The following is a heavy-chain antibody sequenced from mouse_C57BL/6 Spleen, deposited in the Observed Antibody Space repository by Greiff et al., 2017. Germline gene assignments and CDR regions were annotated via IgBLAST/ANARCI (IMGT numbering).Heavy chain of an antibody. CDR2: INPGSGGT. CDR3: ARTVPYWYFDV. D-gene: IGHD1-1*01. V-gene: IGHV1-54*01. J-gene: IGHJ1*03. CDR1: GYAFTNYL. Sequence: QVQLKESGAELVRPGTSVKVSCKASGYAFTNYLIEWVKQRPGQGLEWIGVINPGSGGTNYNEKFKGKATLTADKSSSTAYMQLSSLTSEDSAVYFCARTVPYWYFDVWGTGTTVTVSA.